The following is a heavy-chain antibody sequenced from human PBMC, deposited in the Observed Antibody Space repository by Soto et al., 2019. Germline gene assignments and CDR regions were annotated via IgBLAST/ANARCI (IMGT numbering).Heavy chain of an antibody. CDR3: ARGGFAHGFDL. Sequence: SVKVSCKASGGTFSSYIITWVRQAPGQGLEWMGRIIPVLDVTYYAQRFQGRVTITADKSTSTAYMELGGLRADDTAVYYCARGGFAHGFDLWGQGTMVTVSS. D-gene: IGHD3-16*01. J-gene: IGHJ3*01. V-gene: IGHV1-69*02. CDR1: GGTFSSYI. CDR2: IIPVLDVT.